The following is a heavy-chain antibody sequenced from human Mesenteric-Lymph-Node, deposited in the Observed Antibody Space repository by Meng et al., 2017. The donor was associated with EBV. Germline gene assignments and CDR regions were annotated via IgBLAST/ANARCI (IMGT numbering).Heavy chain of an antibody. Sequence: LKEHGPALVKTQWSITPTCTVSGVGFITSAVCVYLSRQPPGRALEWLAFIYWDDDKHYSPFLSSGLSFTNDTSNNQVVLTMTNMDPVDTATYYCAHRSNSVSLFEYWGQGTLVTASS. CDR1: GVGFITSAVC. V-gene: IGHV2-5*02. CDR2: IYWDDDK. CDR3: AHRSNSVSLFEY. D-gene: IGHD3-16*01. J-gene: IGHJ4*02.